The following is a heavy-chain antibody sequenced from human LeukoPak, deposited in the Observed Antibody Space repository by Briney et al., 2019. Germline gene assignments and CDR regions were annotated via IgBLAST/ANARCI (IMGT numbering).Heavy chain of an antibody. J-gene: IGHJ4*02. D-gene: IGHD5-24*01. CDR3: ARGSRDGYNHFDY. CDR1: GGSITSYH. V-gene: IGHV4-59*01. CDR2: IYYSGST. Sequence: PSETLSLTCPISGGSITSYHWSWIRQPPGKGLEWIGYIYYSGSTNYNPSLKSRVTISVDTSKNQFSLNLRSVTAADTAVYYCARGSRDGYNHFDYWGQGTLVTVSS.